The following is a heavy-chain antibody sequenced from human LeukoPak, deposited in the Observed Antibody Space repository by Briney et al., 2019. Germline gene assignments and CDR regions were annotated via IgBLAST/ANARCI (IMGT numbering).Heavy chain of an antibody. J-gene: IGHJ4*02. V-gene: IGHV3-30*03. CDR1: GFSFSDYG. CDR3: IRGLSGSYGYFDH. CDR2: IAYDGSNT. D-gene: IGHD1-26*01. Sequence: GGSRRLSCAASGFSFSDYGMHWVRQAPGKWLEWVAVIAYDGSNTHYADSVKGRFIISRDNTKNTVYLQTNSLRAEDTAVYYCIRGLSGSYGYFDHWGQGILVTVSS.